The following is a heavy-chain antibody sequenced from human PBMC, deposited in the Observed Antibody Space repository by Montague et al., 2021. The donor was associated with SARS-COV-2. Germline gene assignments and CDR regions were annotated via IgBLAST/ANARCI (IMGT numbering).Heavy chain of an antibody. V-gene: IGHV4-34*01. CDR3: ARGIAGRLNY. J-gene: IGHJ4*02. CDR1: GESFTGYY. D-gene: IGHD6-6*01. Sequence: SETLSLTCAVSGESFTGYYWSWIRQSPGKGLEWIGEINHRGTTNYNPSLESRVSMSEDTSKNQFSLNLRSVTAADTAIYYCARGIAGRLNYWGQGNLVSVSS. CDR2: INHRGTT.